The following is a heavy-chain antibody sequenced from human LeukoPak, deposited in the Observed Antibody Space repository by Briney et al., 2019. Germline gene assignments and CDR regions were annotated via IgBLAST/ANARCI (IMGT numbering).Heavy chain of an antibody. V-gene: IGHV3-30*02. Sequence: GGSLRLSCAASGFTFSSYGMHWVRQAPGKGLEWVAFIRHDGSNKYYADSVKGRFTISRDNSKNTLYLQMNSLRAEDTAVYYCARDRLEGVVVDATQVDFDIWGQGTMVTVSS. J-gene: IGHJ3*02. CDR3: ARDRLEGVVVDATQVDFDI. D-gene: IGHD2-15*01. CDR2: IRHDGSNK. CDR1: GFTFSSYG.